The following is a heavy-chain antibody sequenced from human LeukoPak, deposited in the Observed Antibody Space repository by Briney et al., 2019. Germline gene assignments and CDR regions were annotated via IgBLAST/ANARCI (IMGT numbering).Heavy chain of an antibody. CDR3: AKDPTVEHGDHGGVYFDY. V-gene: IGHV3-30*18. D-gene: IGHD4-17*01. CDR1: GFTFSSYG. CDR2: ISYDGSNK. Sequence: GGSLRLSCAASGFTFSSYGMHWVRQAPGKGLEWVAVISYDGSNKYYADSVKGRFTISRDNSKNTLYPQMNSLRAEDTAVYYCAKDPTVEHGDHGGVYFDYWGQGTLVTVSS. J-gene: IGHJ4*02.